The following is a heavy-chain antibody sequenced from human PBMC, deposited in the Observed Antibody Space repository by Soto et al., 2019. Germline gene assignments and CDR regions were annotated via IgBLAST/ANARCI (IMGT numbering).Heavy chain of an antibody. CDR2: ISSSSSYI. D-gene: IGHD6-13*01. Sequence: PGGSLRLSCAASGFTFSSYSMNWVRQAPGKGLEWVSSISSSSSYIYYADSVKGRFTISRDNAKNSLYLQMNSLRAEDTAAYYCARDQRSSWLRSDTVFDYWGQGTLVTVSS. J-gene: IGHJ4*02. CDR3: ARDQRSSWLRSDTVFDY. CDR1: GFTFSSYS. V-gene: IGHV3-21*01.